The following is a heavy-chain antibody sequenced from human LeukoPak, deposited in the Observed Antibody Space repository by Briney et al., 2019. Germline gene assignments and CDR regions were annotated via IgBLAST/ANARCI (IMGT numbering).Heavy chain of an antibody. CDR3: ARASWVSSSDAVR. CDR2: IRANGET. D-gene: IGHD1-26*01. V-gene: IGHV3-23*01. CDR1: GLSFSTFA. J-gene: IGHJ4*02. Sequence: GGSLRLSCAASGLSFSTFAMSWVRQGPARGLEWVSSIRANGETFYADSVKGRFTLSSDSSSNTVYLQLNNLRVEDTARYYCARASWVSSSDAVRWGQGTLVTVSS.